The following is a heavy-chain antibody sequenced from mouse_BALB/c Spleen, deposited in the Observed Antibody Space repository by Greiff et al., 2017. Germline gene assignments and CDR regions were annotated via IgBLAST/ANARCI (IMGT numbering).Heavy chain of an antibody. CDR2: IRNKANGYTT. J-gene: IGHJ2*01. V-gene: IGHV7-3*02. Sequence: DVQLVESGGGLVQPGGSLRLSCATSGFTFTDYYMSWVRQPPGKALEWLGFIRNKANGYTTEYSASVKGRFTISRDNSQSILYLQMNTLRAEDSATYYCARDLFDYWGQGTTLTVSS. CDR1: GFTFTDYY. CDR3: ARDLFDY.